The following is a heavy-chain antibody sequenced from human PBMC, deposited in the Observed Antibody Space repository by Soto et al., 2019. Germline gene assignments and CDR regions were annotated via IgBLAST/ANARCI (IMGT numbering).Heavy chain of an antibody. D-gene: IGHD3-16*01. V-gene: IGHV3-33*01. CDR1: GFTFSSYG. J-gene: IGHJ6*02. CDR2: IWYDGSNK. CDR3: GRDRGGWGYGVDGMDV. Sequence: QVQLVESGGGVVQPGRSLRLSCAASGFTFSSYGMHWVRQAPGKGLEWVAVIWYDGSNKYYADSVKGRFTISRDNSKNTLYLQMNSLRAEDTAVYYCGRDRGGWGYGVDGMDVWGQGTTVTVSS.